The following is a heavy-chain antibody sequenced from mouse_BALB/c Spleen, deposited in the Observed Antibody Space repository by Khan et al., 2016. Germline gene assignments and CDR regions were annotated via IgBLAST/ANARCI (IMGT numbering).Heavy chain of an antibody. J-gene: IGHJ1*01. V-gene: IGHV9-3-1*01. D-gene: IGHD1-1*01. CDR1: GYTFTNYG. CDR3: ARYRYYYGSSSYFDV. Sequence: QIQLVQSGPELKKPGKTVKISCKASGYTFTNYGMNWVKQAPGKGLKWMGWINTYSGESTYADDFKGRFAFSLETSANTAYLQINNLKNADTATYFCARYRYYYGSSSYFDVWGAGTTVTVSS. CDR2: INTYSGES.